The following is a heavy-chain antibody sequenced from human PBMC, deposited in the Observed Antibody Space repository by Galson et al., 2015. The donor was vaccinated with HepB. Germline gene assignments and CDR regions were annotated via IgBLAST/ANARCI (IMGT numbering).Heavy chain of an antibody. CDR2: IIPILDIT. V-gene: IGHV1-69*02. J-gene: IGHJ5*02. D-gene: IGHD3-10*01. CDR3: VRALLSPSITMIRGIGNCFDP. CDR1: GGTFSSYT. Sequence: SVKVSCKAFGGTFSSYTFSWVRQAPGQGLEWMGRIIPILDITNYAQKFQGRVSITADKSTNTAYMELSSLRSEDTAVYFCVRALLSPSITMIRGIGNCFDPWGQGTLVTVSS.